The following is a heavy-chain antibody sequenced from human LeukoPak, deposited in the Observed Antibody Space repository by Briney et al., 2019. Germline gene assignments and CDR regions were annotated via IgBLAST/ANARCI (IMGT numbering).Heavy chain of an antibody. J-gene: IGHJ4*02. V-gene: IGHV3-48*03. CDR3: ARDQGLLVVAGRFGY. CDR1: GFTFSNYE. CDR2: ISNSGSTI. D-gene: IGHD6-19*01. Sequence: GGSLRLSCAASGFTFSNYEMNWVRQAPGKGLEWVSYISNSGSTIYYADSVTGRFTISRDNTKNSLYLQMNSLRAEDTAVYYCARDQGLLVVAGRFGYWGQGTLVTVSS.